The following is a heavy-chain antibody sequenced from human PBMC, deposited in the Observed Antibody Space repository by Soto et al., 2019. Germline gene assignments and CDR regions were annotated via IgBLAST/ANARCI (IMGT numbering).Heavy chain of an antibody. Sequence: SETLSLTCTVSGGSISSYYWSWIRQPPGKGLEWIGYIYYSGSTNYNPSLKSRVTISVDTSKNQFSLKLSSVTAADTAVYYCARHAPYSSSSSYFDYWGQGTLVTVSS. D-gene: IGHD6-6*01. J-gene: IGHJ4*02. CDR2: IYYSGST. V-gene: IGHV4-59*08. CDR1: GGSISSYY. CDR3: ARHAPYSSSSSYFDY.